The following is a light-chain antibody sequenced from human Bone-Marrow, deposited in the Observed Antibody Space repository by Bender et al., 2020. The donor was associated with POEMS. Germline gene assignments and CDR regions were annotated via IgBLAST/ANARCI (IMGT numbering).Light chain of an antibody. CDR2: GYN. V-gene: IGLV2-14*02. CDR1: SDIGSYNL. J-gene: IGLJ3*02. Sequence: QSALTQPASVSGSPGQSITISCSGNSDIGSYNLVSWYQQVPGSAPKLLIYGYNNRPSGVPDRFSGSKSGTSASLAITGLQAEDEGDYYCQSYDNSLGGWVFGGGTKLTVL. CDR3: QSYDNSLGGWV.